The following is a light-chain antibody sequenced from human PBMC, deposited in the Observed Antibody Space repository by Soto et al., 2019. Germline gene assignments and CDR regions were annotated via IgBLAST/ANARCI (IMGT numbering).Light chain of an antibody. J-gene: IGLJ2*01. CDR3: LLAYGGAYVV. V-gene: IGLV7-46*01. Sequence: QAVVTQEPSLTVSPGGTVTLTCGSSTGAVTSGHSPYWFQQKPGQAPRTLIYDTHNKHSYTPARFSGSVLGGKATLTLSGAQPEDEADYDCLLAYGGAYVVFGGGTKLTVL. CDR2: DTH. CDR1: TGAVTSGHS.